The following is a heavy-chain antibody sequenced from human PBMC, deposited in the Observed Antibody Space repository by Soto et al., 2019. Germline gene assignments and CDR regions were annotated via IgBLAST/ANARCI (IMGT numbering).Heavy chain of an antibody. D-gene: IGHD6-13*01. Sequence: GGSLRLSCAASGFTFSSYGMHWVRQAPGKGLEWVAVIWYDGSNKYYADSVKGRFTISRDNYKNTLYLQMNSLRAENTAVYYCARGSSYCSSWYFSVDYYGMDVWGQGTTVTVSS. CDR1: GFTFSSYG. J-gene: IGHJ6*02. CDR2: IWYDGSNK. CDR3: ARGSSYCSSWYFSVDYYGMDV. V-gene: IGHV3-33*01.